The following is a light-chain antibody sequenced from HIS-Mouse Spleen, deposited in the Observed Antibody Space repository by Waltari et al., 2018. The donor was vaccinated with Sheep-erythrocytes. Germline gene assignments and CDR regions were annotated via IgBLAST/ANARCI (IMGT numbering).Light chain of an antibody. CDR3: MQALQTPLT. V-gene: IGKV2-28*01. CDR1: QSLLHSNGYNY. Sequence: DIVMTQSPLSLPVTAGEPASISCMSSQSLLHSNGYNYLDWYLQNPGQSPQLLIYLGSNRASGVPDRFSGSGSGTDFTLKISRVEAEDVGVYYCMQALQTPLTFGGGTKVEIK. CDR2: LGS. J-gene: IGKJ4*01.